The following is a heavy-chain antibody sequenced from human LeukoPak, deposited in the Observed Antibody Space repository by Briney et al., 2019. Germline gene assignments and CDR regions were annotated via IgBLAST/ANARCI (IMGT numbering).Heavy chain of an antibody. CDR1: GGSISSYY. V-gene: IGHV4-59*12. D-gene: IGHD5-24*01. Sequence: SETLSLTCTVSGGSISSYYWSWIRQPPGKGLEWIGYIYYSGSTNYNPSLKSRVTISVDRSKNQFSLKLNSVTAADTAVYYCARDLDGYNPSFFYWGQGTLVTVSS. CDR2: IYYSGST. CDR3: ARDLDGYNPSFFY. J-gene: IGHJ4*02.